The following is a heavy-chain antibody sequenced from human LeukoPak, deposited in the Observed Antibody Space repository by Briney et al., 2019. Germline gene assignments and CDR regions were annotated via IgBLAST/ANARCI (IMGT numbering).Heavy chain of an antibody. Sequence: GGSLRLSCAASGFTFSNYGMHWVRQAPGKGLEWVAIIWYDGGNKYYADSVKGRFTISRDHSKNTVYLQMNSLRVEDTAVYYCARGHGVLAPGQDNNYYYGMDVWGQGTTVTVSS. D-gene: IGHD2-8*01. CDR1: GFTFSNYG. J-gene: IGHJ6*02. CDR2: IWYDGGNK. V-gene: IGHV3-33*01. CDR3: ARGHGVLAPGQDNNYYYGMDV.